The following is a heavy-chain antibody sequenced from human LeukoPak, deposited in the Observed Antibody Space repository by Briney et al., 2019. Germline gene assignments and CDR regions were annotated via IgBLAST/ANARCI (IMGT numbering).Heavy chain of an antibody. CDR2: INQDGSAK. V-gene: IGHV3-7*01. CDR1: GFTFDTYW. CDR3: AREGVPGATAHHYDY. D-gene: IGHD1-26*01. Sequence: AGGSLRLSCAVTGFTFDTYWMSWVRQVPGKGLEWVANINQDGSAKYYVDSVKDRFTISRDNAKNSLYLQMNSLRAEDTGVYYCAREGVPGATAHHYDYWGQGSLVTVSS. J-gene: IGHJ4*02.